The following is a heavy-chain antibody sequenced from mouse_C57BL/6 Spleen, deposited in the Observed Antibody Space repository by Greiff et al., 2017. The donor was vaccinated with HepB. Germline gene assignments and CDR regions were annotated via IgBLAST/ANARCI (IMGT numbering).Heavy chain of an antibody. CDR2: ISSGSSTI. CDR1: GFTFSDYG. Sequence: EVQVVESGGGLVKPGGSLKLSCAASGFTFSDYGMHWVRQAPEKGLEWVAYISSGSSTIYYADTVKGRFTISRDNAKNTLFLQMTSLRSEDTAMYYCARSWDEAWFAYWGQGTLVTVSA. D-gene: IGHD4-1*01. J-gene: IGHJ3*01. V-gene: IGHV5-17*01. CDR3: ARSWDEAWFAY.